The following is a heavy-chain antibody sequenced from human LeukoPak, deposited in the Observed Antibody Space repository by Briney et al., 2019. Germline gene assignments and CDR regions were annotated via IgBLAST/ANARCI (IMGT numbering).Heavy chain of an antibody. CDR3: ARDYPYGSGSYYFDP. CDR1: GYTFTGYD. Sequence: ASVKVSCKASGYTFTGYDMHWVRQAPGQGLEWMGWVNPNTGDTNYAQKFQGRVTMTRDTSISTAYMELSRLRSDDTAVYYCARDYPYGSGSYYFDPWGQGTLVTVSS. CDR2: VNPNTGDT. J-gene: IGHJ5*02. D-gene: IGHD3-10*01. V-gene: IGHV1-2*02.